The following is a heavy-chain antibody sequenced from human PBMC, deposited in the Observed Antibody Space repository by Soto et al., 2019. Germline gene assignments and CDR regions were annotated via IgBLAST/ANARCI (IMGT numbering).Heavy chain of an antibody. Sequence: GGSLRLSCVASGIAFSSFRMQWVRQAPGKGLEWVAVISYDGSNKYYADSVKGRFTISRDNSKNTLYLQMNSLRAEDTAVYYCARGLKYYYDSSGYYGMDVWGQGTTVTVSS. V-gene: IGHV3-30-3*01. CDR3: ARGLKYYYDSSGYYGMDV. CDR1: GIAFSSFR. CDR2: ISYDGSNK. D-gene: IGHD3-22*01. J-gene: IGHJ6*02.